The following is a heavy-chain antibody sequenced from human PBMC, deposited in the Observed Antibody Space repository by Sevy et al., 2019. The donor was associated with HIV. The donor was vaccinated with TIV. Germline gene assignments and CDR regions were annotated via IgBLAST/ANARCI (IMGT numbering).Heavy chain of an antibody. V-gene: IGHV4-38-2*01. Sequence: SETLSLTCAVSGDSISSAYYWGWTRQPPGKGLEWIGYIYHSGSPYYNPSLKSRVTISVDTSKNQFSLTLNSVTAADTAVYYCARIICRIIIPVGIDKWGQGTLVTVSS. CDR3: ARIICRIIIPVGIDK. D-gene: IGHD6-19*01. CDR2: IYHSGSP. CDR1: GDSISSAYY. J-gene: IGHJ4*02.